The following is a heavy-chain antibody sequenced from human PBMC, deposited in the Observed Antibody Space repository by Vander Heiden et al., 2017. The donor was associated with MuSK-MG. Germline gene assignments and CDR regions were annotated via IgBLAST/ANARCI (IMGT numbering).Heavy chain of an antibody. CDR3: SGSYYNEGGWFDP. D-gene: IGHD3-10*01. Sequence: QVQLVESGGGVVHPGRSLSLSCAASGFTFRTYAIHWVRQAPGKGLEWVAFISYEGIYKYYADSVKGRFTISRDNSKNTLYVQMNSLRAEDTAVYYCSGSYYNEGGWFDPWGQGTLVTVSS. J-gene: IGHJ5*02. CDR1: GFTFRTYA. CDR2: ISYEGIYK. V-gene: IGHV3-30*03.